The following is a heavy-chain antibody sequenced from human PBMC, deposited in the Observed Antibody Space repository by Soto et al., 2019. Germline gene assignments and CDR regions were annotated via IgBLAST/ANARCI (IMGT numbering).Heavy chain of an antibody. J-gene: IGHJ5*02. V-gene: IGHV4-4*02. CDR3: VTRSIVPLNWFDP. CDR1: GASISSRNW. D-gene: IGHD2-8*01. Sequence: SETLSLTCGVSGASISSRNWWSWVRQSPAKGLEWIGEIYHTGTTNYNPSLKRRVILSVDKSKNQFSLTLTSLTTSDTAVYYCVTRSIVPLNWFDPWGQGTLVTVSS. CDR2: IYHTGTT.